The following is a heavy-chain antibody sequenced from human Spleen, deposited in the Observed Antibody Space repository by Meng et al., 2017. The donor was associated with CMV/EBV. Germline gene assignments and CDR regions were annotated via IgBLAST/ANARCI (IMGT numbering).Heavy chain of an antibody. J-gene: IGHJ5*02. CDR2: ISSSSTI. V-gene: IGHV3-69-1*01. D-gene: IGHD2-2*01. Sequence: GGSLRLSCAASGFTFRGYWMSWVRQAPGKGLEWVSSISSSSTIYYADSVKGRFTIYRDNAKNTLYLQMNSLRAEDTAVYYCAREDIVVVPAAYTNWFDPWGQGTLVTVSS. CDR1: GFTFRGYW. CDR3: AREDIVVVPAAYTNWFDP.